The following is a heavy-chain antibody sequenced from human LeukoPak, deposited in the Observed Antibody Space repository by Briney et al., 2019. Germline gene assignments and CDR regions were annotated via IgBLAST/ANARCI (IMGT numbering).Heavy chain of an antibody. D-gene: IGHD3-10*01. CDR3: ARNNYGSGSYNWFDP. CDR1: GFTFSSYE. CDR2: ISSSGSTI. J-gene: IGHJ5*02. V-gene: IGHV3-48*03. Sequence: PGGSLRLSCAASGFTFSSYEMNWVRQAPGKGPEWVSYISSSGSTIYYADSVKGRFTISRDNAKNSLYLQMNSLRAEDTAVYYCARNNYGSGSYNWFDPWGQGTLVTVSS.